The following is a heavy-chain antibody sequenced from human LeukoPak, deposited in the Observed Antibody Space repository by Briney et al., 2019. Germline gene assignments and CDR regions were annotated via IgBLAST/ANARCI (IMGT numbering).Heavy chain of an antibody. D-gene: IGHD3-22*01. CDR3: TTGTTNYYDSIHPGRDY. J-gene: IGHJ4*02. Sequence: PGVSLRLSCAASGFTFSNAWMSWVRQAPGKGLEWVGRIKSKTDGGTTDYAAPVKGRFTISRDDSKNTLYLQMNSLKTEDTAVYYCTTGTTNYYDSIHPGRDYWGQGTLVTVSS. CDR2: IKSKTDGGTT. CDR1: GFTFSNAW. V-gene: IGHV3-15*01.